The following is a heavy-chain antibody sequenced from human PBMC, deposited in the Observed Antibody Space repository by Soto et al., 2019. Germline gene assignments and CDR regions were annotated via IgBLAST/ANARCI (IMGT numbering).Heavy chain of an antibody. Sequence: QVQLVQSGAEEKKPGASVKVSCKASGYTFTNYATHGVRQAPGQRLEWMGRINAGNGNTKYSQKFQGRVTITRDTSASTAYMELSSLRSEDTAVYYCARVSGYYLPDYWGQGTLVTVSS. CDR1: GYTFTNYA. CDR3: ARVSGYYLPDY. CDR2: INAGNGNT. J-gene: IGHJ4*02. V-gene: IGHV1-3*05. D-gene: IGHD6-25*01.